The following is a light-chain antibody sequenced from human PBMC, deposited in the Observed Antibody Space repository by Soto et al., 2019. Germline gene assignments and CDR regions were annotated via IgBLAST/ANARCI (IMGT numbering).Light chain of an antibody. CDR3: QQRGIWPPIT. Sequence: EIVLTQSPATLSLSPGERATLSCRASQSVNSSLAWYQQKPGQAPRLLIFDASNRATGTPARFSGSGSGTDFTLTISSLEPEDFGVYYCQQRGIWPPITFGQGTRLEIK. CDR2: DAS. CDR1: QSVNSS. J-gene: IGKJ5*01. V-gene: IGKV3-11*01.